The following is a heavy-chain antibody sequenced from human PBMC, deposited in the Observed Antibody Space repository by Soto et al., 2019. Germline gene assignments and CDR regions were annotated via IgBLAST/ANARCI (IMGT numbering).Heavy chain of an antibody. CDR2: IDWDDDQ. D-gene: IGHD6-19*01. CDR3: ARISLCNPKAVAGKYEVFDI. V-gene: IGHV2-70*11. Sequence: SGPTLVNPTQTLTLTCTFSGFSLSTSGMCVSWIRQPPGKALEWLARIDWDDDQYYSTSLKTRLTISKDTSKNQVVLTMTNMDPVDTATYYCARISLCNPKAVAGKYEVFDIGGQGTMVPVSS. J-gene: IGHJ3*02. CDR1: GFSLSTSGMC.